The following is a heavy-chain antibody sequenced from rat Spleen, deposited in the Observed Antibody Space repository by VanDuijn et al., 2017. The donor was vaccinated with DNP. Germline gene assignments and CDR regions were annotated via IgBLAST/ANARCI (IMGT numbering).Heavy chain of an antibody. D-gene: IGHD1-12*03. CDR3: ATRSYDGYYHVDYFDY. V-gene: IGHV5-27*01. J-gene: IGHJ3*01. CDR1: GFTFSQFG. Sequence: EVQLVESGGGLVQPGRSLKLSCTASGFTFSQFGMAWVRQAPTQGLEWFASISPSGGGTYYRYSVKGRFTISRDNANRTLYLQMDSLRPEDTATYYCATRSYDGYYHVDYFDYWGQGTLVTVSS. CDR2: ISPSGGGT.